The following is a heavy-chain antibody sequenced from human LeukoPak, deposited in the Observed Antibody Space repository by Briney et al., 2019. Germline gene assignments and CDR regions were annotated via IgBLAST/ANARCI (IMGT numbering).Heavy chain of an antibody. D-gene: IGHD2-21*02. CDR3: ARGVRLKSDP. V-gene: IGHV4-34*01. CDR1: GGSFSGYY. J-gene: IGHJ5*02. CDR2: INHSGST. Sequence: PSETLSLTCAVYGGSFSGYYWSWIRQPPGKGLEWIGEINHSGSTNYNPSLKSRVTISVDTSKNQFSLKLSSVTAADTAVYYCARGVRLKSDPWGQGTLVTVSS.